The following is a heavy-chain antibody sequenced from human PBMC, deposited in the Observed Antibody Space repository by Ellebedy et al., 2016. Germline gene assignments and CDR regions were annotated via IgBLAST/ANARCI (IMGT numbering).Heavy chain of an antibody. V-gene: IGHV3-30*18. J-gene: IGHJ4*02. D-gene: IGHD1-26*01. CDR2: ISYNGDTK. CDR3: AKEFHSRGYGAFFDY. CDR1: GFTFSSYG. Sequence: GESLKISXAASGFTFSSYGMHWVRQTPGKGLEWVAVISYNGDTKIYADSVEGRFTISRDNSKNTLDLQMNSLRAEDTAVYYCAKEFHSRGYGAFFDYWGQGILVTVSS.